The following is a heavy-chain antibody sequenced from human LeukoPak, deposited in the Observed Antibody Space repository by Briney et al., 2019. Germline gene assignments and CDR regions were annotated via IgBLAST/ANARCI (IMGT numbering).Heavy chain of an antibody. J-gene: IGHJ4*02. CDR1: GFTFSSYA. D-gene: IGHD2-15*01. V-gene: IGHV3-30*04. CDR2: ISYDGSNK. Sequence: GGSLRLSCAASGFTFSSYAMHWVRQAPGKGLEWVAVISYDGSNKYYADSVKGRFTISRDNSKNTLYLQMNSQRAEDTAVYYCAREWQLSNWGQGTLVTVSS. CDR3: AREWQLSN.